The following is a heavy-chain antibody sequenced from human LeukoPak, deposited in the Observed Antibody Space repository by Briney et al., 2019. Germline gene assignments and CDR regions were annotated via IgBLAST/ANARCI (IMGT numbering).Heavy chain of an antibody. J-gene: IGHJ5*02. V-gene: IGHV4-59*01. Sequence: SETLSLTCTVSGGSISSYYWSWIRQPPGKGLEWIGYIYYSGSTNYNPSLKSRVTISADTSKNQFSLKLSSVTAADTAVYYCARIAWSSGWDNWFGPWGQGTLVTVSS. CDR2: IYYSGST. CDR3: ARIAWSSGWDNWFGP. D-gene: IGHD6-19*01. CDR1: GGSISSYY.